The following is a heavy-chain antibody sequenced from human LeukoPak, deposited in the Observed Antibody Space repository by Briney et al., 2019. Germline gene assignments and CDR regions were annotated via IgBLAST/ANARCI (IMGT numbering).Heavy chain of an antibody. V-gene: IGHV4-34*01. J-gene: IGHJ6*03. Sequence: SGTLSLTCAVYGGSFSGYYWSWIRQPPGKGLEWIGEINHSGSTNYNPSLKSRVTISVDTSKNQFSLKLSSVTAADTAVYYCARDNPTRRYSSSSVYYYYMDVWGKGTTVTVSS. CDR3: ARDNPTRRYSSSSVYYYYMDV. D-gene: IGHD6-6*01. CDR2: INHSGST. CDR1: GGSFSGYY.